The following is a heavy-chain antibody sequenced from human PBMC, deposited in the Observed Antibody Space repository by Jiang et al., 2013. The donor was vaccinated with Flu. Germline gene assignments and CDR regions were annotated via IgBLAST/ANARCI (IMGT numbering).Heavy chain of an antibody. D-gene: IGHD3-9*01. CDR2: LWHDGSNK. Sequence: QLVESGGGVVQPGGSLRLSCAASGFSFSFYRMHWVRQSPGKGLEWVASLWHDGSNKFYADSVRGRFTISRDNSKNTLNLQMNSLRPDDTALYYCATLRGSSYDTYLADYWGQGTLVTVSS. V-gene: IGHV3-30*02. CDR1: GFSFSFYR. CDR3: ATLRGSSYDTYLADY. J-gene: IGHJ4*02.